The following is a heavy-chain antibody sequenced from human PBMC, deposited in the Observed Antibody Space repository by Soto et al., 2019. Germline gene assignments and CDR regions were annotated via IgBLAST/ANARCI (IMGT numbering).Heavy chain of an antibody. J-gene: IGHJ6*02. CDR3: ARPGIAVAGTDYYYGMDV. Sequence: GESLKISCKGSGYSFTSYWISWVRQMPGKGLEWMGRIDPSDSYTNYSPSFQGHVTISADKSISTAYLQWSSLKASDTAMYYCARPGIAVAGTDYYYGMDVWGQGTTVTVSS. V-gene: IGHV5-10-1*01. D-gene: IGHD6-19*01. CDR1: GYSFTSYW. CDR2: IDPSDSYT.